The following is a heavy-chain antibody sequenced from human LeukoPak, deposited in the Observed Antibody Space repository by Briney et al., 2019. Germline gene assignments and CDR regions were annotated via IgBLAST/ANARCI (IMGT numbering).Heavy chain of an antibody. V-gene: IGHV3-23*01. D-gene: IGHD5-12*01. CDR2: ISGSGGST. J-gene: IGHJ4*02. Sequence: GGSLRLSCAASGFTFSSYAMSWVRQAPGKGLEWVSAISGSGGSTYYADSVKGRFTISRDNSKNTLYLQMNSLRAEDTAVYYCAKERVATMFGPEEYYFDYWGQGTLVTVSS. CDR1: GFTFSSYA. CDR3: AKERVATMFGPEEYYFDY.